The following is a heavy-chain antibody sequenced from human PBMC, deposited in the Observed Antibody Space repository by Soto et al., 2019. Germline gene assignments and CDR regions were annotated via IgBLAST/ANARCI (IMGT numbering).Heavy chain of an antibody. Sequence: GHALKISCKGSGYSFTSYWISWVRQMTGKGLEWMGRIDPSGSYTNYSPSFQGHVTISADKSISTAYLQWSSLKASDTAMYYCARDFWSGYPSFFDYWGQGTLVTVSS. J-gene: IGHJ4*02. D-gene: IGHD3-3*01. CDR3: ARDFWSGYPSFFDY. CDR2: IDPSGSYT. CDR1: GYSFTSYW. V-gene: IGHV5-10-1*01.